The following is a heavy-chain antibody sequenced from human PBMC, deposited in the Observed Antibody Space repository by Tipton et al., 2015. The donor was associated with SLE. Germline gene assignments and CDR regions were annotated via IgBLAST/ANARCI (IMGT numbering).Heavy chain of an antibody. D-gene: IGHD1-14*01. CDR1: GGSVSSNY. CDR2: IHTSGSI. Sequence: TLSLSCTVSGGSVSSNYLSWIRQPPGKGLAWIGRIHTSGSIMKNPSLKSRVTISLDTSRNQFSLRLTSVTAADTAVYYCSRNPGYWGRGTLVTVSS. CDR3: SRNPGY. J-gene: IGHJ4*02. V-gene: IGHV4-4*07.